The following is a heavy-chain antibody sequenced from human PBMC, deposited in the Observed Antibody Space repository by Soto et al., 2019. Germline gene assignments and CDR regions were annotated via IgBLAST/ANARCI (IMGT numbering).Heavy chain of an antibody. Sequence: PSETLSLTCAVYGGSFSGYYWSWIRQPPGKGLEWIGEINHSGSTNYNPSLKSRVTISVDTSKNQFSLKLSSVTAADTAVYYCASETTVTYYYYYMDVWGKGTTVTVSS. V-gene: IGHV4-34*01. D-gene: IGHD4-4*01. CDR1: GGSFSGYY. J-gene: IGHJ6*03. CDR2: INHSGST. CDR3: ASETTVTYYYYYMDV.